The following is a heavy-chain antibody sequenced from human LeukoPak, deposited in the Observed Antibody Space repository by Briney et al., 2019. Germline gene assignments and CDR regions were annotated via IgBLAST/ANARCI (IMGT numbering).Heavy chain of an antibody. CDR3: ARHADCLGDCYRN. CDR2: IAYSGST. CDR1: GVSISGNYYF. V-gene: IGHV4-39*01. J-gene: IGHJ4*02. Sequence: PSETLSLTCNVSGVSISGNYYFWGWIRQPPGKGLEWLGSIAYSGSTYYNPSLKSRVTIFADTSKNQFSLRLTSVTAADTAVYYCARHADCLGDCYRNWGQGTLVIVSS. D-gene: IGHD2-21*02.